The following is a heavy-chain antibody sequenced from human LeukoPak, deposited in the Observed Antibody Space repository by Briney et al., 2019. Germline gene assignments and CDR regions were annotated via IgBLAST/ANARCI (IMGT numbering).Heavy chain of an antibody. V-gene: IGHV3-48*01. CDR3: APGYCTTTSCSHYSDY. CDR2: ISTSSSTI. Sequence: GGSLRLSCAVSGITFGSDSMNWVRQAPGKGLEWVSYISTSSSTIYYADSVRGRFTISRDNAKNSLYLQMNSLRAEDTAVYYCAPGYCTTTSCSHYSDYWGQGTLVTVSS. CDR1: GITFGSDS. J-gene: IGHJ4*02. D-gene: IGHD2-2*01.